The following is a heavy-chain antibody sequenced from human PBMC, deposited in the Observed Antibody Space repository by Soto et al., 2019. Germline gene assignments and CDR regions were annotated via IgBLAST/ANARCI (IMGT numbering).Heavy chain of an antibody. CDR1: GYSFTSYW. CDR2: IYPGDSDT. J-gene: IGHJ6*02. V-gene: IGHV5-51*01. CDR3: ARRRDSNLYGMDV. D-gene: IGHD3-22*01. Sequence: GESLKISCKGSGYSFTSYWIGWVRQMPGKGLEWMGIIYPGDSDTRYSPSFQGQVTTSADKSISTAYPQWSSLKASDTAMYYCARRRDSNLYGMDVWGQGTTVTVSS.